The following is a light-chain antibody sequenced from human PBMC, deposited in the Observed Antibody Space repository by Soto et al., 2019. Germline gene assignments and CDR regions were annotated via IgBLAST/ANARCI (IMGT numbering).Light chain of an antibody. CDR1: QSVTNSF. CDR3: QQYLVTPWT. J-gene: IGKJ1*01. CDR2: GAS. Sequence: EIVLTQSPGTLSLSPGERATLSCRASQSVTNSFLAWYQQKPGQAPRLLIHGASNRATGIPDRFSGSGSGTDFTLTIGRLEPEDFAVYYCQQYLVTPWTFGQGTNVDIK. V-gene: IGKV3-20*01.